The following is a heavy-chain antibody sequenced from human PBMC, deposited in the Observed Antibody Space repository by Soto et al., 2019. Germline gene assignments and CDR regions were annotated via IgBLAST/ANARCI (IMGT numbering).Heavy chain of an antibody. J-gene: IGHJ4*02. CDR2: VYNSGST. V-gene: IGHV4-59*02. D-gene: IGHD3-16*01. Sequence: SETLSLTCTVSGGSVSSLYWSWIRQPPGKRLEWIGYVYNSGSTNYNPSLKSRVTISVDTSKNQFSLKLSSVTAADTAVYYCARVGMITFGGVSSYYFDYWGQGTLVTVSS. CDR1: GGSVSSLY. CDR3: ARVGMITFGGVSSYYFDY.